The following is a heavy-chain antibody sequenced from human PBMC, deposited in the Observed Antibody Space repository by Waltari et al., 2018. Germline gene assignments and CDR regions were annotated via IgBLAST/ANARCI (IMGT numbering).Heavy chain of an antibody. V-gene: IGHV1-24*01. CDR1: GYNLPEFS. CDR2: FDTEDGET. D-gene: IGHD6-13*01. J-gene: IGHJ5*02. Sequence: QVQLVQSGAEVKTPGASVKVSCQVSGYNLPEFSMPWVRPAPGKGLEWMGGFDTEDGETIYAQKFQGRVTMTEDTSTDTAYMELSSLRAEDTAVYYCATLPLGSSSESWFDPWGQGTLVTVSS. CDR3: ATLPLGSSSESWFDP.